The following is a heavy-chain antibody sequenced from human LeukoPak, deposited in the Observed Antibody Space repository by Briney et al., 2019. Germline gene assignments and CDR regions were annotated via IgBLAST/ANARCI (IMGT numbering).Heavy chain of an antibody. CDR3: ATGMGASAMDNWFDP. CDR1: GYTLTELS. Sequence: ASVKVSCKVSGYTLTELSMHWVRQAPGKGLEWMGGFDPEDGETIYAQKFQGRVTMTEDTSTDTAYMELSRLRSEDTAVYYCATGMGASAMDNWFDPWGQGTLVTVSS. J-gene: IGHJ5*02. V-gene: IGHV1-24*01. CDR2: FDPEDGET. D-gene: IGHD3-16*01.